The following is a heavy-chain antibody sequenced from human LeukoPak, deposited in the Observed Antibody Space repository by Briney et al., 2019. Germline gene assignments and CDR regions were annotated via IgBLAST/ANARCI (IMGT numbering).Heavy chain of an antibody. D-gene: IGHD1-26*01. J-gene: IGHJ5*02. CDR1: GGSISSHY. V-gene: IGHV4-59*11. Sequence: PSETLSLTCTVSGGSISSHYWSWIRQPPGKGLEWIGYIYYSGSTNYNPSLKSRVTMSVDTSKNHFSLKLYSVTAADTAVYYCARMREWFDPWGQGTLVTVSS. CDR3: ARMREWFDP. CDR2: IYYSGST.